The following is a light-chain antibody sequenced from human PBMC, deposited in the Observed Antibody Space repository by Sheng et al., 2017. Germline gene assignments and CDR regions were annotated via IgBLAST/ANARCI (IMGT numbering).Light chain of an antibody. CDR1: SSNIGAGYD. Sequence: QSVLTQPPSVSGAPGQRVTISCTGSSSNIGAGYDVHWYQQLPGTAPKLLIYGNNNRPSGVPDRFSGSKSGTSASLAITGLQAEDEADYYCQSYDSSLIRRVFGGGTKLTVL. CDR3: QSYDSSLIRRV. V-gene: IGLV1-40*01. J-gene: IGLJ3*02. CDR2: GNN.